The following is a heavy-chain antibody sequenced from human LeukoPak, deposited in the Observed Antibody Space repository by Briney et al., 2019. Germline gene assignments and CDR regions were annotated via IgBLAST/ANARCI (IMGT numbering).Heavy chain of an antibody. CDR3: ARVRSSTSSDIYYMDV. D-gene: IGHD2-2*01. CDR1: GFTFSSYD. Sequence: GGSLRLSCAASGFTFSSYDVHWVRQATGKGLEWVSAIGTAGDTYYPGSVKGRFTISRENAKNSLYLQMNSLRAGDTAVYYCARVRSSTSSDIYYMDVWGKGTTVTVSS. CDR2: IGTAGDT. V-gene: IGHV3-13*01. J-gene: IGHJ6*03.